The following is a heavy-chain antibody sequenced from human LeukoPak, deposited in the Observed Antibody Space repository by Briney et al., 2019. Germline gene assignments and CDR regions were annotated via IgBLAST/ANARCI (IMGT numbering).Heavy chain of an antibody. CDR1: GFTFDDYA. J-gene: IGHJ4*02. V-gene: IGHV3-9*01. D-gene: IGHD3-10*01. CDR2: ISWNSGSI. Sequence: GRSLRLSCAASGFTFDDYAMHWVRQAPGKGLEWVSGISWNSGSIGYADSVKGRFTISRDNAKHSLYLQMNSLRAEDTALYYCAKARGRGDFDYWGQGTLVTVSS. CDR3: AKARGRGDFDY.